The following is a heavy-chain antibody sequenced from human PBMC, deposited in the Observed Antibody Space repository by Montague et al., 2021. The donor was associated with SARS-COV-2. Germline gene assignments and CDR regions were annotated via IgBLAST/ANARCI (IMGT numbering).Heavy chain of an antibody. V-gene: IGHV3-21*01. CDR3: ARDLTTVTTNYFDY. CDR2: ISSSSYI. D-gene: IGHD4-17*01. CDR1: GFTFSSYS. J-gene: IGHJ4*02. Sequence: SLRLSCAASGFTFSSYSMNWVRQAPGKGLEWVSSISSSSYIYYADSVKGRFTISRDNAKNSLYLQMNSLRAEDTAVYYCARDLTTVTTNYFDYWGQGTLVTVSS.